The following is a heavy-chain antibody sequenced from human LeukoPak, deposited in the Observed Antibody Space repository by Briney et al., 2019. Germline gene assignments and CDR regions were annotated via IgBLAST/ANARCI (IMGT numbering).Heavy chain of an antibody. J-gene: IGHJ1*01. CDR2: IYHSGTT. D-gene: IGHD2/OR15-2a*01. V-gene: IGHV4-59*01. CDR3: AQKAPFSPAYSQQ. Sequence: SETLSLTCTVSGVSITSYFWTWIRQPPGKGLEWIGYIYHSGTTNYNPSLKSRATISADTSKSQFSLKLSSVTAADTAVYYCAQKAPFSPAYSQQWGQGTLVTVSS. CDR1: GVSITSYF.